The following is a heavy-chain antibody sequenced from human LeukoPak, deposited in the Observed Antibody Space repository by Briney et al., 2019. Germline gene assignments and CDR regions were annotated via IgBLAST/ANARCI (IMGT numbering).Heavy chain of an antibody. J-gene: IGHJ4*02. CDR2: ISSDSSTI. Sequence: GGSLRLSCAASGFTFSTYSINWVRQAPGKGLEWVSYISSDSSTIYYADSLKGRFTISRDNAKNSLSLLMNSLRAEDTAVYYCVRDWGYDSSGYWQKYFDTWGQGTLVTVSS. D-gene: IGHD3-22*01. CDR1: GFTFSTYS. V-gene: IGHV3-48*01. CDR3: VRDWGYDSSGYWQKYFDT.